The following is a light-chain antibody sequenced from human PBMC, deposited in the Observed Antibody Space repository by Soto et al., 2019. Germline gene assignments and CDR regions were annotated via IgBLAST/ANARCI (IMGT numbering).Light chain of an antibody. CDR3: QQYYTYST. J-gene: IGKJ5*01. CDR2: DAS. Sequence: DIQLTQSPSTLSAAVGYSVTITFRASQNIRNLLAWYQQKPGKAPKPLIFDASTLKTGVPSRFGGSGSGAEFNFTITGLQPDDFATYFCQQYYTYSTFGQGTRLEIK. V-gene: IGKV1-5*01. CDR1: QNIRNL.